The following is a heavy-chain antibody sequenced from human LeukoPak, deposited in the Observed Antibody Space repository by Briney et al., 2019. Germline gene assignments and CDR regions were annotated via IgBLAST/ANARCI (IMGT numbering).Heavy chain of an antibody. Sequence: GGSLRLSCAASGFTFSSYAMSWVRQAPGKGLEWVSAISGRGGSTYYADSVKGRFTISRDNSKNTLYLQMNSLRAEDTAVHYCAKDGLANIAAAGYLQHWGQGNLVTVSS. V-gene: IGHV3-23*01. D-gene: IGHD6-13*01. CDR2: ISGRGGST. J-gene: IGHJ1*01. CDR1: GFTFSSYA. CDR3: AKDGLANIAAAGYLQH.